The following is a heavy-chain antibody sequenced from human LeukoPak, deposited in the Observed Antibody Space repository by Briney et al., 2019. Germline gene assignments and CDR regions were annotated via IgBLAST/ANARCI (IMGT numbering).Heavy chain of an antibody. D-gene: IGHD2-15*01. J-gene: IGHJ6*02. CDR3: ARDFFRGFIGHSMDV. CDR1: GGSIGSYY. V-gene: IGHV4-59*01. CDR2: IYYSGST. Sequence: SETLSLTCTVSGGSIGSYYWSWIRQPPGKGLEWIGYIYYSGSTNYNPSLKSRVTISVDTSKNQFSLKLSSVTAADTAVYYCARDFFRGFIGHSMDVWSQGTTVTVSS.